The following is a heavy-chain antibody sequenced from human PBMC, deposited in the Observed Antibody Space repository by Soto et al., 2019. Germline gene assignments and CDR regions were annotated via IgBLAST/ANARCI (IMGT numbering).Heavy chain of an antibody. J-gene: IGHJ4*02. Sequence: GGSLRLSCTASGFPFGNFLMSWFRQAPGKGMEWVGFIRSQPYGGTAEYAASVRDRFTISRDDSKGIAYLQMNSLQTEDSGVYYCIGSFPFWGQGTLVTVSS. V-gene: IGHV3-49*03. CDR2: IRSQPYGGTA. D-gene: IGHD3-10*01. CDR3: IGSFPF. CDR1: GFPFGNFL.